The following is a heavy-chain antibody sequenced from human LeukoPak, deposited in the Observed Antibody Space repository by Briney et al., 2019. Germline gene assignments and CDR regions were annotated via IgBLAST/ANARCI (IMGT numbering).Heavy chain of an antibody. CDR2: ISSRSNYI. CDR1: GLTFSDYS. J-gene: IGHJ6*03. Sequence: PGWSLKLSCIASGLTFSDYSITLVRQAPGKGLDWVSSISSRSNYIHYADSVKGRFTVSRDNAVNSVYLQMISLRAGDTAVYYCARLLIVVEPTAPFSTSYYMDVWGQGTAVTVSS. V-gene: IGHV3-21*01. CDR3: ARLLIVVEPTAPFSTSYYMDV. D-gene: IGHD2-2*01.